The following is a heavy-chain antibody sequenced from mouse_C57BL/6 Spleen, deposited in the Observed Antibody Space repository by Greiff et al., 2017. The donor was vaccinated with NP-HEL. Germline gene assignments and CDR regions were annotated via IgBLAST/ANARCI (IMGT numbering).Heavy chain of an antibody. CDR3: AREGLLLAY. J-gene: IGHJ3*01. V-gene: IGHV5-17*01. CDR1: GFTFSDYG. Sequence: EVKVVESGGGLVKPGGSLKLSCAASGFTFSDYGMHWVRQAPETGLEWVAYISSGSSTIYYADTVKGRFTISRDNAKNTLFLQMTSLRSEDTAMYYCAREGLLLAYWGQGTLVTVSA. CDR2: ISSGSSTI. D-gene: IGHD1-1*01.